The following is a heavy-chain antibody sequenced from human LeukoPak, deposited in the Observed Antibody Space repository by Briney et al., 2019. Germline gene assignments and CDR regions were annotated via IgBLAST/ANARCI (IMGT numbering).Heavy chain of an antibody. D-gene: IGHD3-10*01. CDR3: AKGMAAYGSGSLFDY. Sequence: GRSLRLSCAASGFTFSSYAMHWVRQAPGKGLEWVAVISYDGSNKYYADSVKGRFTISRDNSKNTLYLQMNSLRAEDTAVYYCAKGMAAYGSGSLFDYCGQGTLVTVSS. V-gene: IGHV3-30*04. CDR1: GFTFSSYA. J-gene: IGHJ4*02. CDR2: ISYDGSNK.